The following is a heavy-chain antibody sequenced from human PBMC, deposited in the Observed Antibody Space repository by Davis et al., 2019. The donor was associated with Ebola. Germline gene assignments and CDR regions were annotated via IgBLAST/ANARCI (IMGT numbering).Heavy chain of an antibody. V-gene: IGHV3-48*02. CDR3: AGRITMVRGATGDYYYGMDV. CDR1: GFTFSSYA. Sequence: GGSLRLSCAASGFTFSSYAMTWVRQTPGKGLEWVSYISSSSSTIYYADSVKGRFTISRDNAKNSLYLQMNSLRDEDTAVYYCAGRITMVRGATGDYYYGMDVWGQGTTVTVSS. D-gene: IGHD3-10*01. J-gene: IGHJ6*02. CDR2: ISSSSSTI.